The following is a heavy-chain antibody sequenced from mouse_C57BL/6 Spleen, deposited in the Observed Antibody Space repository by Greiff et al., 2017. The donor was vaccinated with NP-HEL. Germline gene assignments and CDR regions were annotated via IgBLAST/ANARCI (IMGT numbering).Heavy chain of an antibody. CDR1: GYTFTDYE. J-gene: IGHJ1*03. V-gene: IGHV1-15*01. Sequence: QVQLKESGAELVRPGASVTLSCKASGYTFTDYEMHWVKQTPVHGLEWIGAIDPETGGTAYNQKFKGKAILTADKSSSTAYMELRSLTSEDSAVYYCTSRNYRDFDVWGTGTTVTVSS. CDR3: TSRNYRDFDV. CDR2: IDPETGGT.